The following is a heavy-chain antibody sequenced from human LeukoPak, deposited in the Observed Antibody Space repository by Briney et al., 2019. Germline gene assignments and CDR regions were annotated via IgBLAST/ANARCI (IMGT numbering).Heavy chain of an antibody. V-gene: IGHV3-7*01. J-gene: IGHJ4*01. Sequence: GGSLRLSCAVSGFTFTDHWMNWVRQAPGKGLEWVASIRQGGGEKSYVDSVKGRFTISRDNTKSSLYLQINSLRAEDTAVYYCARDGTAAGLYFDLWGQGTLVTVSS. CDR1: GFTFTDHW. CDR2: IRQGGGEK. D-gene: IGHD6-13*01. CDR3: ARDGTAAGLYFDL.